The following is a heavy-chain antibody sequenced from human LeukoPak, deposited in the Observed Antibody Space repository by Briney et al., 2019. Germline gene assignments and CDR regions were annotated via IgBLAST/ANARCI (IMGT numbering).Heavy chain of an antibody. CDR3: ARSTGSYYS. D-gene: IGHD1-26*01. Sequence: GGSLRLSCAASGFTFSRYSMNWVRQAPGKGLEWVSYIRDNSDTIYYADSVKGRFTISRDNAKNSLYLQMDSLRAEDTAVYYYARSTGSYYSWGQGTLVTVSS. J-gene: IGHJ4*02. CDR1: GFTFSRYS. CDR2: IRDNSDTI. V-gene: IGHV3-48*01.